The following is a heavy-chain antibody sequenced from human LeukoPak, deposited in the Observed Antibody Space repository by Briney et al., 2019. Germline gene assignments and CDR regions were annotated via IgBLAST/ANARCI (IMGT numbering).Heavy chain of an antibody. V-gene: IGHV1-18*01. CDR3: ARGVYDFWSGSRYYFDY. Sequence: ASVKVSCKASGYTFTSYGISWVRQAPGQGLEWTGWISAYNGNTNYAQKLQGRVTMTTDTSTSTAYMELRSLRSDDTAVYYCARGVYDFWSGSRYYFDYWGQGTLVTVSS. D-gene: IGHD3-3*01. CDR2: ISAYNGNT. J-gene: IGHJ4*02. CDR1: GYTFTSYG.